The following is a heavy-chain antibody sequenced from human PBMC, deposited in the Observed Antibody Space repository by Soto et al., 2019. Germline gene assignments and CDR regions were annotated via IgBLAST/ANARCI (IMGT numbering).Heavy chain of an antibody. CDR2: IYHSGST. CDR1: GGSISSSNW. J-gene: IGHJ5*02. Sequence: SETLSLTCAVSGGSISSSNWWSWVRQPPGKGLEWIGEIYHSGSTNYNPSLKSRVTISVDTSKNQFSLKLSSVTAADTAVYYCARAKAPLYSSSWYWFDPWGQGTLVT. CDR3: ARAKAPLYSSSWYWFDP. V-gene: IGHV4-4*02. D-gene: IGHD6-13*01.